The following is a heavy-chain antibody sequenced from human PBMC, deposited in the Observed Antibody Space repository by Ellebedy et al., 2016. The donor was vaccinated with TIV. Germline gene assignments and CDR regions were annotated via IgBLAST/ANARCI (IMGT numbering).Heavy chain of an antibody. D-gene: IGHD3-22*01. CDR1: GFSLSNARMG. CDR3: ARMDDSSGYYGIDY. Sequence: SGPTLVKPPQTLTLTCTVSGFSLSNARMGVSWIRQPPGKALEWLAHIFSNDEKSYSTSLKSRLTISKDTSKSQVVLTMTNMDPVDTATYYCARMDDSSGYYGIDYWGQGTLVTVSS. CDR2: IFSNDEK. J-gene: IGHJ4*02. V-gene: IGHV2-26*01.